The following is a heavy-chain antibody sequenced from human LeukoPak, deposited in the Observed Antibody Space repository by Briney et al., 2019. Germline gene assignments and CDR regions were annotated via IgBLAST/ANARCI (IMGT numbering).Heavy chain of an antibody. CDR1: GFTFSSYW. CDR2: IKQDGSEK. D-gene: IGHD3-3*01. Sequence: GGSLRLSCAASGFTFSSYWMSWVRQAPGKGLEWVANIKQDGSEKYYVDSVKGRFTISRDNAKNSLYLQMNSLRAEDTAVYYCARGSYDFWSGYLYYFDYEGRGTLVPVSS. V-gene: IGHV3-7*01. CDR3: ARGSYDFWSGYLYYFDY. J-gene: IGHJ4*02.